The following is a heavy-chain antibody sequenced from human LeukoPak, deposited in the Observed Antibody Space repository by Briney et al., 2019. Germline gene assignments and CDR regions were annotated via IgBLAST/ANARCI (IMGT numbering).Heavy chain of an antibody. CDR3: ARDLTQHYDFWSGYKRWFDP. J-gene: IGHJ5*02. D-gene: IGHD3-3*01. Sequence: ASVKVSCRASGYTFTSYGISWVRQAPGQGLEWMGWISAYNGNTNYAQKLQGRVTMTTDTSTSTAYMELRSLRSDDTAVYYCARDLTQHYDFWSGYKRWFDPWGQGTLVTVSS. CDR2: ISAYNGNT. CDR1: GYTFTSYG. V-gene: IGHV1-18*01.